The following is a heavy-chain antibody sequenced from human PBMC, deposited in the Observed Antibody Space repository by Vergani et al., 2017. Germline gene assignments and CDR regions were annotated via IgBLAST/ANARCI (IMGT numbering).Heavy chain of an antibody. CDR2: INHSGST. Sequence: QVQLQQWGAGLLKPSETLSLTCAVYGGSFSGYYWSWIRQPPGKGLEWIGEINHSGSTNYNTSLKSRVTISVDTSKNQFSLKLSSVTAADTAVYYCARGAKRGYSYGRIDYWGQGTLVTVSS. CDR3: ARGAKRGYSYGRIDY. V-gene: IGHV4-34*01. D-gene: IGHD5-18*01. J-gene: IGHJ4*02. CDR1: GGSFSGYY.